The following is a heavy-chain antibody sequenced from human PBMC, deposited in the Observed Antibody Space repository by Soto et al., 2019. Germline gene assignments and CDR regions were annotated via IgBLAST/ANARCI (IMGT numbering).Heavy chain of an antibody. D-gene: IGHD2-15*01. J-gene: IGHJ4*02. CDR3: ARDDEFPRNVVVVAAFDY. V-gene: IGHV1-18*01. CDR2: ISAYNGNT. Sequence: QVQLVQSGAEVKKPGASVKVSCKASGYTFTSYGISWVRQAPGQGLEWMGWISAYNGNTNYAQKLQGRVTMTTDTSTSTAYMELRSLRSDDTAVYYCARDDEFPRNVVVVAAFDYWGQGTLVTVSS. CDR1: GYTFTSYG.